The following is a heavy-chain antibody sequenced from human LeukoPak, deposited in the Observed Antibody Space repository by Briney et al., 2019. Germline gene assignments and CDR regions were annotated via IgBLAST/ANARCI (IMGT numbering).Heavy chain of an antibody. V-gene: IGHV4-31*03. CDR3: AREVTYYYDSSGHQYGGNWFDP. J-gene: IGHJ5*02. CDR1: GGSIRSGGYS. D-gene: IGHD3-22*01. CDR2: IAYGGTT. Sequence: SQTLSLTCTVPGGSIRSGGYSWSWIRQHPGKGLEWIGYIAYGGTTLYNPPLKSRVTISVDTSKNLLSLNLTSVTAADTAVYYCAREVTYYYDSSGHQYGGNWFDPWGQGTLVTVSS.